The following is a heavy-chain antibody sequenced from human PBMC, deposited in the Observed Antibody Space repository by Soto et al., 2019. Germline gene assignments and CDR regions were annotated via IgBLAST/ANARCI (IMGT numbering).Heavy chain of an antibody. V-gene: IGHV3-7*03. CDR1: GFTFSSYW. J-gene: IGHJ4*02. Sequence: GGSLRLSCAASGFTFSSYWMSWVRQAPGKGLEWVANIKQDGSEKYYVDSVKGRFTISRDNAKNSLYLQMNSLRAEDTAVYYCARIPEDGWLVLYYFDSWGQGTPVTVSS. D-gene: IGHD6-19*01. CDR2: IKQDGSEK. CDR3: ARIPEDGWLVLYYFDS.